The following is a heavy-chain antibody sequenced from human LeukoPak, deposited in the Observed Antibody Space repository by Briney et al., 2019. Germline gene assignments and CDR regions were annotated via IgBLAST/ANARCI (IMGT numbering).Heavy chain of an antibody. CDR1: GGSISSGGYY. D-gene: IGHD6-6*01. CDR3: ARGGASIAAPGYYYYYMDV. V-gene: IGHV4-31*03. CDR2: IYYSGST. J-gene: IGHJ6*03. Sequence: SQTLSLTCTVSGGSISSGGYYWSWIRQHPGKGLEWIGYIYYSGSTYYNPSLKSRVTISVDTSKNQFPLKLSSVTAADTAVYYCARGGASIAAPGYYYYYMDVWGKGPRSPSP.